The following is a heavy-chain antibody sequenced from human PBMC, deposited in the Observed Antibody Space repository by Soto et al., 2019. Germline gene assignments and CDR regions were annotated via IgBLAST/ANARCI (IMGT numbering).Heavy chain of an antibody. Sequence: GGSLRLSCVASGFTFSNAWMSWVRQAPGKGLEWVGRIKSKTDGGTTDYAAPVKGRFTISRDDSKNTLYLQMNSLKTEDTAVYYCTTRCSSTSCYSGYAFDIWGQGTMVTVSS. CDR3: TTRCSSTSCYSGYAFDI. CDR1: GFTFSNAW. J-gene: IGHJ3*02. V-gene: IGHV3-15*01. CDR2: IKSKTDGGTT. D-gene: IGHD2-2*01.